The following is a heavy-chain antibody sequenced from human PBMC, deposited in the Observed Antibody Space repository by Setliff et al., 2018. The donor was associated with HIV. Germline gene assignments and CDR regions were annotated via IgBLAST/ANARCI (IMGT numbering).Heavy chain of an antibody. CDR2: IYYSGST. D-gene: IGHD4-17*01. J-gene: IGHJ3*02. CDR1: GGSISSYS. V-gene: IGHV4-59*12. Sequence: PSETLSLTCTVSGGSISSYSWSWIRQPPGKGLEWIGYIYYSGSTNYNPSLKSRVTISVDTSKNQFSLKLSSVTAADTAVYYCARDRDYGGNRDAFDIWGQGIMVTVSS. CDR3: ARDRDYGGNRDAFDI.